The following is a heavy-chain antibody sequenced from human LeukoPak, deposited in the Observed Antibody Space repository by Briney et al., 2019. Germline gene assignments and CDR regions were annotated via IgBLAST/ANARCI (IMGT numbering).Heavy chain of an antibody. V-gene: IGHV1-18*01. J-gene: IGHJ4*02. CDR2: ISAYNGNT. D-gene: IGHD2-2*02. CDR1: GYTFTSYG. CDR3: ARDFRYCSSTSCYTGDY. Sequence: GASVKVSCKASGYTFTSYGISWVRQAPGQGLEWMGWISAYNGNTNYAQKLQGRVTMTTDTSTSTAYMELRSLRSDDTAMYYCARDFRYCSSTSCYTGDYWGQGTLVTVSS.